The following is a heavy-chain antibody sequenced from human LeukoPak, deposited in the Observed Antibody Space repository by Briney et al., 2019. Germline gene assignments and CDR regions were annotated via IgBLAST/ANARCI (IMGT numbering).Heavy chain of an antibody. Sequence: SETLSLTCTVSGGSISSYYWSWIRQPPGKGLEWIGYIYYSGSTNYNPSHKSRVTISVDTSKNQFSLKLSSVTAADTAVYYCARGYCSGGSCSLPDYWGQGTLVTVSS. CDR3: ARGYCSGGSCSLPDY. V-gene: IGHV4-59*01. CDR2: IYYSGST. D-gene: IGHD2-15*01. J-gene: IGHJ4*02. CDR1: GGSISSYY.